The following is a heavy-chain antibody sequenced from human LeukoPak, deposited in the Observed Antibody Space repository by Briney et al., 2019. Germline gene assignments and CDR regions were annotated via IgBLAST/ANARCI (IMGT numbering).Heavy chain of an antibody. J-gene: IGHJ4*02. Sequence: NPSETLSLTCTVSGGSISSYYWSWIRQPAGKGLEWIGRIYTSGSTNYNPSLKSRVTMSVDTSKNQFSLKLGSVTAADTAVYYCARAIDGWSTGYFDYWGQGTLVTVSS. D-gene: IGHD5-24*01. CDR2: IYTSGST. CDR3: ARAIDGWSTGYFDY. V-gene: IGHV4-4*07. CDR1: GGSISSYY.